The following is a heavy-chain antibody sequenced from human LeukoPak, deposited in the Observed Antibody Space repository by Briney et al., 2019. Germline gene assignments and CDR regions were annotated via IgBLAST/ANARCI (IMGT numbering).Heavy chain of an antibody. V-gene: IGHV4-4*07. CDR2: IYTSGST. CDR3: ATEYCSSTSCYRGSGVDAFDI. CDR1: GGSISSYY. D-gene: IGHD2-2*01. Sequence: PSETLSLTCTVSGGSISSYYWSWIRQPAGKGLEWIGRIYTSGSTNYNPSLKSRVTMSVDTSKNQYSLKLSSVTAADTAVYYCATEYCSSTSCYRGSGVDAFDIWGQGTMVTVSS. J-gene: IGHJ3*02.